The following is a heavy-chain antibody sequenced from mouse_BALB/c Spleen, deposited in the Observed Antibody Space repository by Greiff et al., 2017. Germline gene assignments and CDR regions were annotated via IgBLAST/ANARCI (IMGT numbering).Heavy chain of an antibody. V-gene: IGHV1-82*01. CDR3: ARDPYYDAMDY. CDR1: GYAFSSSW. CDR2: IYPGDGDT. J-gene: IGHJ4*01. D-gene: IGHD2-10*01. Sequence: QVQLQQSGPELVKPGASVKISCKASGYAFSSSWMNWVKQRPGQGLEWIGRIYPGDGDTNYNGKFKGKATLTADKSSSTAYMQLSSLTSVDSAVYFCARDPYYDAMDYWGQGTSVTVSS.